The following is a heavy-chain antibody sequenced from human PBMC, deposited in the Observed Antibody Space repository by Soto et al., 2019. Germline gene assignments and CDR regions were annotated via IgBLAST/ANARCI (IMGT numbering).Heavy chain of an antibody. V-gene: IGHV4-34*01. Sequence: SESLSLTCAVYGGSFSGYYWTWIRQPPGTGLEWIGEINHSGSTNYNPSLKSRVTISVDTSKNQFSLKLSSVTAADTAVYYCARRYRGTIDYWGPGTLVTVSS. J-gene: IGHJ4*02. CDR1: GGSFSGYY. D-gene: IGHD2-15*01. CDR2: INHSGST. CDR3: ARRYRGTIDY.